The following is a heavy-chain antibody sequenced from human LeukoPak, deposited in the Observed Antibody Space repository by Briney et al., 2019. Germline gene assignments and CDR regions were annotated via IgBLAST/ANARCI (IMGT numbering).Heavy chain of an antibody. CDR2: INPDSGGT. J-gene: IGHJ3*02. Sequence: ASVKVSCKASGYTFTGYYLHWVRQAPGQGLEWMGWINPDSGGTKSTQKFQGRVTMTRDTSISTAYMELSRLRSDDTAVYCCARDFLHVYYYDSSGYVRGAFDIWGQGTMVTVSS. V-gene: IGHV1-2*02. CDR1: GYTFTGYY. D-gene: IGHD3-22*01. CDR3: ARDFLHVYYYDSSGYVRGAFDI.